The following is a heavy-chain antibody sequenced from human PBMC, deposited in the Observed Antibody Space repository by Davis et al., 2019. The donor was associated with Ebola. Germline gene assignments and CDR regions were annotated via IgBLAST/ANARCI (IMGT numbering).Heavy chain of an antibody. CDR1: GGTFSSYA. Sequence: SVKVSCKASGGTFSSYAISWVRQAPGQGLEWMGRIIPILGIANYAQKFQGRVTITADKSTSTAYMELSSLRSEDTAVYYCARGEGYGDYEVAYWGQGTLVTVSS. CDR2: IIPILGIA. J-gene: IGHJ4*02. CDR3: ARGEGYGDYEVAY. D-gene: IGHD4-17*01. V-gene: IGHV1-69*04.